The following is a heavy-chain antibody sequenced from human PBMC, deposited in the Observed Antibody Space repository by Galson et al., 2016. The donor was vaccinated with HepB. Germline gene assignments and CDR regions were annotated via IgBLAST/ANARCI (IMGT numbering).Heavy chain of an antibody. Sequence: SETLSLTCTVSGTSITSSYWSWIRQPPGKGLEWIGYIYHSGDTNYNPSLKSRVTMSVDTSKSQFSLKLRSVTAADTAVYYCARRVAWGSGYYEYWGQETLVTVSS. CDR3: ARRVAWGSGYYEY. CDR1: GTSITSSY. CDR2: IYHSGDT. D-gene: IGHD3-22*01. V-gene: IGHV4-59*08. J-gene: IGHJ4*02.